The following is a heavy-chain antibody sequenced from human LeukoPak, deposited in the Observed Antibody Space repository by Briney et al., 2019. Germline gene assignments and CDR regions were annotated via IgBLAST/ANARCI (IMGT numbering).Heavy chain of an antibody. Sequence: SETLSLTCAVYGGSFSGYYWSWIRQPPGKGLEWIGEINHSGSTNYNPSLKSRVTISVDTSKNQFSLKLSSVTAADTAVYYCARGRRLLLNAFDIWGQGTVVTVSS. D-gene: IGHD3-22*01. CDR3: ARGRRLLLNAFDI. V-gene: IGHV4-34*01. J-gene: IGHJ3*02. CDR2: INHSGST. CDR1: GGSFSGYY.